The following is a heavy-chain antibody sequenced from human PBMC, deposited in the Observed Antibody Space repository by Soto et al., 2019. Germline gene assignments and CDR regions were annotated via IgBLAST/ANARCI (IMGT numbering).Heavy chain of an antibody. CDR3: AHRRSWGGGIGRVWLDP. Sequence: QITLKESGPTLVKPTQTLTLTCTFSGFSLSTSGVGVGWIRQPPGKALEWLALIYWDDDKRYSPSLKSRLTITKDTSKTTLVLTMTHSEPLDTATHYFAHRRSWGGGIGRVWLDPWGQGTLVTVSS. D-gene: IGHD7-27*01. J-gene: IGHJ5*02. V-gene: IGHV2-5*02. CDR2: IYWDDDK. CDR1: GFSLSTSGVG.